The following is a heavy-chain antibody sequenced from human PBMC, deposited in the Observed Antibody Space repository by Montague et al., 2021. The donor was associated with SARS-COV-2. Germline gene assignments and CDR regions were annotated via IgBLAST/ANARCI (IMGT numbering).Heavy chain of an antibody. D-gene: IGHD3-22*01. CDR1: GFSLSTSGVG. Sequence: PALVKPTQTLTLTCTFSGFSLSTSGVGVGWIRQPPGKALEWLALIYWDDDKRYSPSLKTRLTITKDTSKNQVVLTMANMDPVDTGTYYCAHRLARHYDINAHLWWPFDYGGQGTLVTVSS. V-gene: IGHV2-5*02. J-gene: IGHJ4*02. CDR3: AHRLARHYDINAHLWWPFDY. CDR2: IYWDDDK.